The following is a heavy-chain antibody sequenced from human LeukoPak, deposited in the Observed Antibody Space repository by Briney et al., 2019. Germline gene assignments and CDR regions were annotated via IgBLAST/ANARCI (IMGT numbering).Heavy chain of an antibody. CDR1: GYTFTSYD. V-gene: IGHV1-46*01. Sequence: ASVKVSCKASGYTFTSYDMHWVRQAPGQGLEWMGIINPSGDSTSYAQKFQGRVTMTRDTSTSTVYMELSSLRSEDTAVYCCASVLYCGADCYSGRYFFDYWGQGTLVTVSS. CDR3: ASVLYCGADCYSGRYFFDY. CDR2: INPSGDST. J-gene: IGHJ4*02. D-gene: IGHD2-21*02.